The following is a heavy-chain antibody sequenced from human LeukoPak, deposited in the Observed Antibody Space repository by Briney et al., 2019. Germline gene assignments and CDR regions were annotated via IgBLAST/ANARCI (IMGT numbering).Heavy chain of an antibody. D-gene: IGHD3-22*01. CDR1: GFTFTSYS. V-gene: IGHV3-23*01. J-gene: IGHJ4*02. CDR2: ISGGGGST. CDR3: AKTSDISVRYYFDY. Sequence: GGSLRLSCAASGFTFTSYSMNWVRQAPGQGLEWVSTISGGGGSTYYADSVKGRFTISRDNSKNTLYVQMNSLRVEDTAVYYCAKTSDISVRYYFDYWGQGTLVAVSS.